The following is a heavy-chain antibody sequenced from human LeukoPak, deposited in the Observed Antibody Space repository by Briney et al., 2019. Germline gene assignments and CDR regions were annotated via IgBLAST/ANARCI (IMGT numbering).Heavy chain of an antibody. CDR3: ARLYRPGYFYYMDV. Sequence: PGGSLRLSCAASGFTVSSNYMSWVRQAPGKGLEWVSVIYSGGSTYYADSVKGRFTISRDNSKNTLYLQMNSLRAEDTAVYYCARLYRPGYFYYMDVWGKGTTVTVSS. V-gene: IGHV3-53*01. D-gene: IGHD2-21*01. CDR2: IYSGGST. CDR1: GFTVSSNY. J-gene: IGHJ6*03.